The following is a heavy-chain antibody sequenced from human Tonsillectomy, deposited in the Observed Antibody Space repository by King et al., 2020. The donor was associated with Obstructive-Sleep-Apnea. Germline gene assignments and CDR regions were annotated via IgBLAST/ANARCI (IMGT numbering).Heavy chain of an antibody. CDR1: GYTFTSYW. CDR2: IDPSDSYT. V-gene: IGHV5-10-1*01. CDR3: AIRTMVRGII. J-gene: IGHJ4*02. D-gene: IGHD3-10*01. Sequence: QLVQSGAEVKKPGESLRISCKGSGYTFTSYWITWVRQMPGKCLEWMGMIDPSDSYTNYSPSFQGHVTISADKSISTAYLQWSSLKASDTAMYYCAIRTMVRGIIWGQGTLVTVSS.